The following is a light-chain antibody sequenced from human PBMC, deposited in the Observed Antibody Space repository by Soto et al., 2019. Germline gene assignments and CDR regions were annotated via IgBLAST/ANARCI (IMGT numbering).Light chain of an antibody. CDR2: GAS. CDR3: HHRQRWPRR. V-gene: IGKV3-20*01. J-gene: IGKJ1*01. Sequence: EIVLTQSPGTLSLSPGERATLSCRASQSVSHNYLAWYQQKPGQSPTLLIYGASSRATGIPDRFSGSGSGTDFILNISRLEPEDVGVYYCHHRQRWPRRFGQRVKVDLK. CDR1: QSVSHNY.